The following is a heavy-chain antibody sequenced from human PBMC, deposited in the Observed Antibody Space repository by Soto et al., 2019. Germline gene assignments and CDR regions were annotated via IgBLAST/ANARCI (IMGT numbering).Heavy chain of an antibody. CDR3: AHRRSNYYDSSGYPSFDY. J-gene: IGHJ4*02. Sequence: GSGPTLVNPTQTLTLTCTFSGLSLSTSGVGVGWIRQPPGKALEWLALIYWDDDKRYSPSLKSRLTITKDTSKNQVVLTMTNMDPVDTATYYCAHRRSNYYDSSGYPSFDYWGQGTLVTVSS. D-gene: IGHD3-22*01. CDR2: IYWDDDK. V-gene: IGHV2-5*02. CDR1: GLSLSTSGVG.